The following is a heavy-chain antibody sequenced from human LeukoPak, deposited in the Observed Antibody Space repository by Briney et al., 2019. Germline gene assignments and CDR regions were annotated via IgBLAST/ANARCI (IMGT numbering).Heavy chain of an antibody. D-gene: IGHD2-2*01. CDR3: AKGSHWSTAPAGVDF. V-gene: IGHV3-30*02. J-gene: IGHJ4*02. Sequence: PVGSLRLSCAASGFTSSQSGMHWVCAAPRKGLEWVAFLRHDASKQYYADSVKGRFTISRDTSQNMLYLQMNSLRVDDTAVYYCAKGSHWSTAPAGVDFWAQGTRVTVSS. CDR1: GFTSSQSG. CDR2: LRHDASKQ.